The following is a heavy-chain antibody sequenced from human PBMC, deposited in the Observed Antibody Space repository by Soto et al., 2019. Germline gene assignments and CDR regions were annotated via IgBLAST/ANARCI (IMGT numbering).Heavy chain of an antibody. J-gene: IGHJ4*02. CDR2: ISYDGSNK. D-gene: IGHD6-19*01. V-gene: IGHV3-30-3*01. CDR1: GFTFSSYA. Sequence: GGSLRLSCVASGFTFSSYAMHWVRQAPGKGLEWVAVISYDGSNKYYADSVKGRFTISRDNSKNTLYLQMNSLRAEDTAVYYCARHGQAVALIYLDYWGQGALVTVSS. CDR3: ARHGQAVALIYLDY.